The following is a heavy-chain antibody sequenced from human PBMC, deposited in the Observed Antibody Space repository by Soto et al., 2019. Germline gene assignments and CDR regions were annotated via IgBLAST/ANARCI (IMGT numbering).Heavy chain of an antibody. J-gene: IGHJ4*02. Sequence: GASVKVSCKASGGTFTNYAFSWVRQAPGQGLEWMGGIIPIFGTPDYAQKFQGRVTITADESTRTASMELSSLRSEDTAVYYCARVAGYSYGYNFDYWGQGTLVTVSS. D-gene: IGHD5-18*01. CDR3: ARVAGYSYGYNFDY. CDR2: IIPIFGTP. CDR1: GGTFTNYA. V-gene: IGHV1-69*13.